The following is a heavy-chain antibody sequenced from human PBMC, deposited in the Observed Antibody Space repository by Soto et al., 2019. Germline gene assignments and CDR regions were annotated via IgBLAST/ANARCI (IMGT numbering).Heavy chain of an antibody. Sequence: SETLALTCTVSGDSFTRNYWTWIRQSPGKGLEWIGHIYYSGSTKYNPSLKSRVMISIDTSKNHFSLRLTSVTAADTAVYYCARDLRYYDSSGYYGAVWFDPWGQGTLVTVSS. CDR3: ARDLRYYDSSGYYGAVWFDP. D-gene: IGHD3-22*01. CDR1: GDSFTRNY. V-gene: IGHV4-59*01. CDR2: IYYSGST. J-gene: IGHJ5*02.